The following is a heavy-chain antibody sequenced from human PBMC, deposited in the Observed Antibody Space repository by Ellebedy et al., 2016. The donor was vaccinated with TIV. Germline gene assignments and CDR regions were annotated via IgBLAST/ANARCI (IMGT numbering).Heavy chain of an antibody. V-gene: IGHV2-26*01. CDR1: GFSLSNPRMG. D-gene: IGHD3-16*01. J-gene: IGHJ6*02. CDR2: IFSDDEK. Sequence: SGPTLVKPTETLTLTCTVSGFSLSNPRMGVTWIRQPPGKALEWLAHIFSDDEKSYTTSLKSRLTISKDTSKSQVVLTMTNMAPVDTATYYCARTPSFVLLPGIMTYYHYGVDFWGQGTTVTVSS. CDR3: ARTPSFVLLPGIMTYYHYGVDF.